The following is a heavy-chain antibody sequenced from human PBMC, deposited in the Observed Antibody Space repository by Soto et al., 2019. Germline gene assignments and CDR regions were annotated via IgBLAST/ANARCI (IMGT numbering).Heavy chain of an antibody. D-gene: IGHD4-4*01. CDR2: INSDGSST. J-gene: IGHJ6*02. V-gene: IGHV3-74*01. CDR3: ARIPYSKLAYYYYGMDV. CDR1: GFTFSSYW. Sequence: HPGGSLRLSCAASGFTFSSYWMHWVRQAPGKGLVWVSRINSDGSSTSYADSVKGRFTISRDNAKNTLYLQMNSLRAEDTAVYYCARIPYSKLAYYYYGMDVWGQGTTVTVS.